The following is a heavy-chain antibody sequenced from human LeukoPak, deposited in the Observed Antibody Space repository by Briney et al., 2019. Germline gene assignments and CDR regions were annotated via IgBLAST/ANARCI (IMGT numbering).Heavy chain of an antibody. Sequence: ASETLSLTCNVSVGSITSSNHLWSWIRQTPGVGLDGSGSVFFQNTYYNPFLNSLTRISVNRNRRLFSLDLRSVTAADTALYYCARQKGSTGFFDFWGRGTLVTVSS. CDR3: ARQKGSTGFFDF. J-gene: IGHJ4*02. V-gene: IGHV4-39*01. CDR2: VFFQNT. CDR1: VGSITSSNHL. D-gene: IGHD6-25*01.